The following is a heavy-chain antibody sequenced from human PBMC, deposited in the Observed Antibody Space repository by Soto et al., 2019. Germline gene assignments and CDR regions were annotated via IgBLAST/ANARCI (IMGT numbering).Heavy chain of an antibody. J-gene: IGHJ4*02. D-gene: IGHD2-8*01. CDR2: ITSSGSKT. Sequence: EVQVLESGGGLVQPGESLRLSCAASGFTFRNSPMTWVRQAPGQGLEYVSSITSSGSKTHYADSVKGRFTISRDNSKNTVYLQMNSLRVEDTAIYYCARNVVDRGVESWGQGTLVTVSS. V-gene: IGHV3-23*01. CDR1: GFTFRNSP. CDR3: ARNVVDRGVES.